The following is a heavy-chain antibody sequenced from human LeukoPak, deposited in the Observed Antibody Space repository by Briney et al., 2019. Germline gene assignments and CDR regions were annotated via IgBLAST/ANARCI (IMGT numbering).Heavy chain of an antibody. V-gene: IGHV1-18*04. CDR2: ISGYNGNT. CDR1: GYTFTGYY. CDR3: ARVFYGPNGFDR. J-gene: IGHJ5*02. Sequence: ASVSVSCKASGYTFTGYYMHWVRQAPGQGLEGMGWISGYNGNTNYTQKLQGRVTMTTDTSTSTAYMALRSLRSDDTAVYYCARVFYGPNGFDRWGQGTLVTVSS. D-gene: IGHD2/OR15-2a*01.